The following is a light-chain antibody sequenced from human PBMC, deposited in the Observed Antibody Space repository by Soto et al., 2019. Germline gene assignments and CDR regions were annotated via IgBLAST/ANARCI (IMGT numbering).Light chain of an antibody. V-gene: IGKV3-20*01. J-gene: IGKJ4*01. CDR1: QSVYSSY. CDR3: LQDGSTPLT. Sequence: EIVLTQSPGTLSLSPGERATLSCRASQSVYSSYLAWYQQKPGQAPRLLIYGASSRATGIPDRFSGSGSGTYFTLTISRPEPEDYSVYYCLQDGSTPLTFGGGTKVEIQ. CDR2: GAS.